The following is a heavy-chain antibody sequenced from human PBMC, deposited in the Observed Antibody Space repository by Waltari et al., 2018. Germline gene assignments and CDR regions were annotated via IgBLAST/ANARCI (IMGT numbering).Heavy chain of an antibody. CDR1: GGTFSSYA. Sequence: QVQLVQSGAEVKKPGSSVKVSCKASGGTFSSYALSWVRQAPGQGLEWMGGIIPIFGTANYAQKFQGRVTITADESTSTAYMELSSLRSEDTAVYYCARFGYPGYCSGGSCHFDYWGQGTLVTVSA. D-gene: IGHD2-15*01. CDR2: IIPIFGTA. CDR3: ARFGYPGYCSGGSCHFDY. V-gene: IGHV1-69*12. J-gene: IGHJ4*02.